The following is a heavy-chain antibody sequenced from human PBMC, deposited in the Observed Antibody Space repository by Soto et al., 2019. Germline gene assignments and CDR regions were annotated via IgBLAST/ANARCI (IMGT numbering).Heavy chain of an antibody. D-gene: IGHD3-10*01. Sequence: GGSLRLSCAASGFTFSSYGMHWVRQAPGKGLEWVAVIWYDGSNKYYADSVKGRFTISRDNSKNTLYLQMNSLRAEDTAVYYCARDGAGSGSYYHYYGMDVWGQGTTVTVS. V-gene: IGHV3-33*01. J-gene: IGHJ6*02. CDR2: IWYDGSNK. CDR3: ARDGAGSGSYYHYYGMDV. CDR1: GFTFSSYG.